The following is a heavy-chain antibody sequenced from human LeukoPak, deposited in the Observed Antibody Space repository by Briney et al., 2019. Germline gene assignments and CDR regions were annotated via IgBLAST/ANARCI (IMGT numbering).Heavy chain of an antibody. CDR1: GGSISSYY. Sequence: SETLSLTCTVSGGSISSYYWSWIRQPPGKGLEWIGYIYYTGSTNYNPSLKSRVTISVDTSKNQFSLKLSSVTAADTAVYYCARGWGYMDVWGGGTTVTVSS. V-gene: IGHV4-59*12. J-gene: IGHJ6*03. D-gene: IGHD1-26*01. CDR3: ARGWGYMDV. CDR2: IYYTGST.